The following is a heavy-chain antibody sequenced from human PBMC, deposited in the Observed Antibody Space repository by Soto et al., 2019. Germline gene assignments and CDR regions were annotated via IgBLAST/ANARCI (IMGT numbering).Heavy chain of an antibody. D-gene: IGHD1-7*01. J-gene: IGHJ4*02. Sequence: VGSLRLSCATSGLTFSNYAMSWVRQAPGGGLEWVSSMSGSSSTTYYADSVRGRFTISRDRSKNTLYLQMSSLRAEDTALDYCAKNQERELPRVIDFWGQGTLVTVSS. CDR2: MSGSSSTT. CDR3: AKNQERELPRVIDF. V-gene: IGHV3-23*01. CDR1: GLTFSNYA.